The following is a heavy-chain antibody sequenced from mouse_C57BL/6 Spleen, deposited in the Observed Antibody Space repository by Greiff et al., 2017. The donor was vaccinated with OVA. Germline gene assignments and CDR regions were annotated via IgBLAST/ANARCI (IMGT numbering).Heavy chain of an antibody. CDR2: ISYDGSN. V-gene: IGHV3-6*01. Sequence: EVQLQESGPGLVKPSQSLSLTCSVTGYSITSGYYWNWIRQFPGNKLEWMGYISYDGSNNYNPSLKNRISITRDTSKNQFFLKLNSVTTEDTATYYCARDDSSGPAWFAYWGQGTLVTVSA. CDR1: GYSITSGYY. J-gene: IGHJ3*01. CDR3: ARDDSSGPAWFAY. D-gene: IGHD3-2*02.